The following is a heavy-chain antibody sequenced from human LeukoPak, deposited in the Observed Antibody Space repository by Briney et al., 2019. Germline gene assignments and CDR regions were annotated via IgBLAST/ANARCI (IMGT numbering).Heavy chain of an antibody. CDR1: GFTFSRYG. J-gene: IGHJ3*02. V-gene: IGHV3-30*02. CDR2: IRYDGTNK. Sequence: PGGSLRLSCAASGFTFSRYGMHWVRQAPGKGLEWVAFIRYDGTNKDYVDSVKGRFTISRDNSKNTVYLLMNSLRAEDTAVYYCAKDHTLRAGDPDAFDIWGQGTMVTVSS. CDR3: AKDHTLRAGDPDAFDI. D-gene: IGHD2-21*01.